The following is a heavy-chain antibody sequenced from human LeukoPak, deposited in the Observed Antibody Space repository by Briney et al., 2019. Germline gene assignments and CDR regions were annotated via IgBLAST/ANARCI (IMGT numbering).Heavy chain of an antibody. CDR2: IYYTGSV. D-gene: IGHD3-10*01. Sequence: PSETLSLTCTISGGSIYSSTYYWGWIRRPPGEGLEWIGYIYYTGSVDYNPSLKSRLTISLDTSKNQFSLKLNSVTAADTAVYYCAREHTYYFGSQTSTLDVWGQGTAVTVSS. V-gene: IGHV4-39*07. CDR3: AREHTYYFGSQTSTLDV. CDR1: GGSIYSSTYY. J-gene: IGHJ6*02.